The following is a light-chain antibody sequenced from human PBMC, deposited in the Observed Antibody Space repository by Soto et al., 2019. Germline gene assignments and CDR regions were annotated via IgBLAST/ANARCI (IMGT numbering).Light chain of an antibody. CDR2: EDT. V-gene: IGLV2-23*02. Sequence: QSALTQPASVSGSPGQSITIFCTGTSSDVGSYNLVSWYQQLPGTAPKLIIYEDTKRPSGVSGRFSGSKPGNTASLTISGLQPEDEADYYCCSYAGRSTFVFGGGTKLTVL. CDR1: SSDVGSYNL. CDR3: CSYAGRSTFV. J-gene: IGLJ3*02.